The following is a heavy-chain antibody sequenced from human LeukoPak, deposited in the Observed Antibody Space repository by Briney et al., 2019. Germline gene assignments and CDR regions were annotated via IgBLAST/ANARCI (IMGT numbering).Heavy chain of an antibody. J-gene: IGHJ4*02. CDR1: GYTFTSYD. V-gene: IGHV1-8*01. D-gene: IGHD3-9*01. CDR3: ARWGGDDILTGYLY. CDR2: MNPNSGNT. Sequence: ASVKVSCKASGYTFTSYDINWVRQATGQGLEWMGWMNPNSGNTGYAQKFQGRVTMTRNTSISTAYMELRSLRSDDTAVYYCARWGGDDILTGYLYWGQGTLVTVSS.